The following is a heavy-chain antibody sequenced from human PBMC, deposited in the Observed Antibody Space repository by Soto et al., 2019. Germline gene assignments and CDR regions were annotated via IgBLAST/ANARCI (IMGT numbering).Heavy chain of an antibody. V-gene: IGHV4-4*01. J-gene: IGHJ5*01. Sequence: QVQLQESGPGLVKPAETLSLTCAVSGDSISSSYWSWVRQPPGKGLEWIGEISHSGSTSSNSSLQRRVPISVDKSKNQISLILNSVTAADSAVYSCARDGPGAFNLHSWGHGTLVIVSS. CDR2: ISHSGST. CDR1: GDSISSSYW. CDR3: ARDGPGAFNLHS.